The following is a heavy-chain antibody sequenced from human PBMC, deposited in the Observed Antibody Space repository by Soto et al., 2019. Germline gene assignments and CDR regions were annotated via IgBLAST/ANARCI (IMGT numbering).Heavy chain of an antibody. CDR3: AKDAIANDGIWLMDS. D-gene: IGHD3-16*01. CDR2: LLRPGRST. J-gene: IGHJ5*02. Sequence: GGSLRLSCAASGFMFSDYAMTWARQAPGKELEWVSGLLRPGRSTYYADSVKGRFTISGDTSANTVYLQMDSLRAEDTAVYYCAKDAIANDGIWLMDSWGQGAVVTVSS. V-gene: IGHV3-23*01. CDR1: GFMFSDYA.